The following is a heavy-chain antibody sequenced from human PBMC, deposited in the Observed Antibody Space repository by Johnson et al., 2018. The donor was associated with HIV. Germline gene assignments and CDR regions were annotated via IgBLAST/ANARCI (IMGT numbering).Heavy chain of an antibody. CDR3: ARGGIVVVDFDAFDI. Sequence: VQLVETGGGLIQPGGSLRLSCAASGFTVSSNYMSWVRQAPGKGLEWVADIKCDGREKYYVDSVKGRLTISRDNAKNSLYLQVNSLRAEDTAVYYCARGGIVVVDFDAFDIWGQGTMVTVSS. D-gene: IGHD2-15*01. J-gene: IGHJ3*02. V-gene: IGHV3-52*01. CDR1: GFTVSSNY. CDR2: IKCDGREK.